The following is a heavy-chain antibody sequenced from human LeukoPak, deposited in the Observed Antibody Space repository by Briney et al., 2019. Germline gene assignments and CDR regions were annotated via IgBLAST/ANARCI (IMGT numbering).Heavy chain of an antibody. CDR2: IYPTDSDT. V-gene: IGHV5-51*01. J-gene: IGHJ4*02. CDR3: ARHRDGYNSLDY. CDR1: GYRFTNYW. D-gene: IGHD5-24*01. Sequence: RTGESLKISCQASGYRFTNYWIGWVRQMPGKGLEWMGIIYPTDSDTRYSPSFQGQVTISADNSISTAYLQWSSLKASDTAMYYCARHRDGYNSLDYWGQGTLVTVSS.